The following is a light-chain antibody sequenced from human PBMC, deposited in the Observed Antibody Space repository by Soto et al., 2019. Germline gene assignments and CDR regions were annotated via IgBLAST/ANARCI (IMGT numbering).Light chain of an antibody. Sequence: DIQMTQSPSSLSASVGDRVTITCRASQSISSYLNWYQQKPGKAPKLLIYAASILQSGVPSRFHGSGSGTDFTLTISSLQPEDFATYYCQQSYSTPRTFGQGTKVEIK. CDR2: AAS. CDR1: QSISSY. CDR3: QQSYSTPRT. V-gene: IGKV1-39*01. J-gene: IGKJ1*01.